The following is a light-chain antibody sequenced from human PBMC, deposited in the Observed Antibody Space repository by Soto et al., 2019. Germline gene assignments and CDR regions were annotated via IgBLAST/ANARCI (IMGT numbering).Light chain of an antibody. Sequence: DIQMTQSPSSLSASVGDRVTITCRASQGISTYLAWYQQKPGKVPKLLIYAASILQSGVPSRFSGSGSGTDFTLTISRLEPEDFAVYYCQQYGSSPPKLTFGGGTKVDI. CDR2: AAS. V-gene: IGKV1-27*01. CDR1: QGISTY. J-gene: IGKJ4*01. CDR3: QQYGSSPPKLT.